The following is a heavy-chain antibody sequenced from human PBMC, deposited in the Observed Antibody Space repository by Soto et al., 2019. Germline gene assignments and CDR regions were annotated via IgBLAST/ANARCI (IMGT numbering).Heavy chain of an antibody. CDR1: GDSVSSNTTA. V-gene: IGHV6-1*01. Sequence: HVQLQQSGPGLVKPSQTLSLSCAISGDSVSSNTTAWNWIRQSPSRGLEWLGRTYYDSKWYTDYAESVKSRMTINADTSKNHFSLNLKSVTPEDTALYYCAGNYDGSGSYYSSFDYWGQGTLVTVSS. J-gene: IGHJ4*02. D-gene: IGHD3-10*01. CDR3: AGNYDGSGSYYSSFDY. CDR2: TYYDSKWYT.